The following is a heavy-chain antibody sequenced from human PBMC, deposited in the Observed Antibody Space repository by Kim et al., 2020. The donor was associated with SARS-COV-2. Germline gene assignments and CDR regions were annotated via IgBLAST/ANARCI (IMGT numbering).Heavy chain of an antibody. Sequence: SETLSLTCAVYGGSFSNYYWNWVRHSPGKGLEWIGEINHSGTTNYSPSLKSRVTMSVDSSKNQFSLSLNSVTAADTALYYCTRGASIPPWTRTLVGMMGFPEFFQYWSRGTVVVVSS. CDR1: GGSFSNYY. D-gene: IGHD2-2*01. CDR3: TRGASIPPWTRTLVGMMGFPEFFQY. J-gene: IGHJ1*01. CDR2: INHSGTT. V-gene: IGHV4-34*01.